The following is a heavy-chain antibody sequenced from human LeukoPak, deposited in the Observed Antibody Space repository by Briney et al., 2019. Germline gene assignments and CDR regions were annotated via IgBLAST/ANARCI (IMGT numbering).Heavy chain of an antibody. J-gene: IGHJ4*02. CDR2: IKQDGSEK. Sequence: GGSLRLSCAASGFTFSSYWMSWVRQAPGKGLEWGANIKQDGSEKHYVDSVKGRFTISRDNAKSSLYLQMNSLRAEDTAVYYCASQNDYGGNCFFEYWGQGTLVTVSS. CDR3: ASQNDYGGNCFFEY. V-gene: IGHV3-7*01. D-gene: IGHD4-23*01. CDR1: GFTFSSYW.